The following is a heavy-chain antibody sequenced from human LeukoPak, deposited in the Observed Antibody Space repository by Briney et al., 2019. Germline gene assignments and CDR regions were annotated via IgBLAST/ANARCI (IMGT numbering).Heavy chain of an antibody. V-gene: IGHV3-23*01. CDR3: AKGAAPNIAVAGLLFDY. CDR1: GFTFSNYA. CDR2: ISGSGATR. Sequence: GGSLRLSCVASGFTFSNYAMSWVRQAPGKGLEWVSGISGSGATRYYADSVKGRFTISRDNSKNTLYLQMNSLRDDDTAVYYCAKGAAPNIAVAGLLFDYWGQGSLVTVSS. J-gene: IGHJ4*01. D-gene: IGHD6-19*01.